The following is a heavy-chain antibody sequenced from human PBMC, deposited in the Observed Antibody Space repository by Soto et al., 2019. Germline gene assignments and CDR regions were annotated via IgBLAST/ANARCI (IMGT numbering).Heavy chain of an antibody. J-gene: IGHJ6*03. Sequence: ASVNVSCKASGYTFTSYAMHWVRQAPGQRLEWMGWINAGNGNTKYSQKFQGRVTITRDTSASTAYMELSSLRSEDTAVYYCAREGTYYDILTGPYYYYYMDVWGKGTTVTVSS. CDR2: INAGNGNT. V-gene: IGHV1-3*01. D-gene: IGHD3-9*01. CDR1: GYTFTSYA. CDR3: AREGTYYDILTGPYYYYYMDV.